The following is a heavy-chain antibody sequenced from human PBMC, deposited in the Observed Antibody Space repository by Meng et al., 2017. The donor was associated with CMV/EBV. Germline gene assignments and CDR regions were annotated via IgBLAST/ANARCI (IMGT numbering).Heavy chain of an antibody. J-gene: IGHJ4*02. CDR2: ISDSGLII. CDR3: AGETGSGSPDY. D-gene: IGHD3-10*01. CDR1: GFTFSDYY. V-gene: IGHV3-11*01. Sequence: GSLRLSCETSGFTFSDYYMNWIRQAPGKGLEWVASISDSGLIIYYADSVKGRFTISRDNAKKSLNLQMNSLRADDTAVYYCAGETGSGSPDYWGQGTLVTVSS.